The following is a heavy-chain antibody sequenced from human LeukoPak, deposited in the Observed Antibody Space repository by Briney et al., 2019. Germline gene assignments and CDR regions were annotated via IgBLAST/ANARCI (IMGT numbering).Heavy chain of an antibody. J-gene: IGHJ4*02. CDR2: MYTTVET. CDR3: AAGSQSTALIK. D-gene: IGHD5-18*01. V-gene: IGHV4-4*07. Sequence: SQTLSLTCTLAGGSTSSNYWSWIRQPAGKGLEWIGRMYTTVETNYNPTLKSRVTISLDTSKKQFSLRLTSVTAADTAVYYCAAGSQSTALIKWGQGTLVTVSS. CDR1: GGSTSSNY.